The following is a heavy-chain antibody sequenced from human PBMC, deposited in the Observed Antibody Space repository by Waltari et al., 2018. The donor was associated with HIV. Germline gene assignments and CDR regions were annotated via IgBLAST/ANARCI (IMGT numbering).Heavy chain of an antibody. V-gene: IGHV3-9*01. CDR3: AKGQTLYWYFDL. J-gene: IGHJ2*01. CDR2: SSWNSGSI. Sequence: EVQLVESGGGLVQPGRSLRLSCAASGFTFDDYAMPWVRRAPGKGLEWVSGSSWNSGSIGYADSVKGRFTIARDNAKNSLYLQMNSLRAEDTALYYCAKGQTLYWYFDLWGRGTLVTVSS. CDR1: GFTFDDYA.